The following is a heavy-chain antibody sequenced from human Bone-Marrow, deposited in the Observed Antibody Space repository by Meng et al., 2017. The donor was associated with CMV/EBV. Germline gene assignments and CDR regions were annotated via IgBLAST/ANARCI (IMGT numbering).Heavy chain of an antibody. V-gene: IGHV4-39*07. CDR3: AKSLVAGRDYFDY. J-gene: IGHJ4*02. CDR1: GVSPNSFDYY. CDR2: IHYSGST. D-gene: IGHD6-19*01. Sequence: SETLSLTCTVSGVSPNSFDYYWGWIRQTPGKGLEWIGTIHYSGSTYYSLSLKRRVTISVDTSKNQFSLNLNSVTAADTAVYYCAKSLVAGRDYFDYWGQGALVTVSS.